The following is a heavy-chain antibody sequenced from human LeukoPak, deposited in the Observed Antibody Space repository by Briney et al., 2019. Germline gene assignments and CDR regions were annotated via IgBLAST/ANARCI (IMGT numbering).Heavy chain of an antibody. CDR3: ATASSSWSSYFDY. CDR1: GYTFTSYA. V-gene: IGHV1-3*01. D-gene: IGHD6-13*01. J-gene: IGHJ4*02. CDR2: IIAGNGNT. Sequence: ASVKVSCKASGYTFTSYAMHWVRQAPGQRLEWMGWIIAGNGNTKYSQKFQGRVTITRDTSASTAYMELSSLRSEDTAVYYCATASSSWSSYFDYWGQGTLVTVSS.